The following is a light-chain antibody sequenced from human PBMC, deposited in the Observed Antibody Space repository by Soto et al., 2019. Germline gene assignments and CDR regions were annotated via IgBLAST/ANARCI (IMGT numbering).Light chain of an antibody. J-gene: IGKJ1*01. CDR1: QSVSRN. CDR3: QQYNNWPWT. V-gene: IGKV3-15*01. Sequence: EIVMTQSPATLSVSPGERATLSWRASQSVSRNLAWYQQKPGQAPMLLIYGASTRATGIPARFSVSGSGTEFTLTISSLKYEDFAVYDCQQYNNWPWTFCQGTKVDIK. CDR2: GAS.